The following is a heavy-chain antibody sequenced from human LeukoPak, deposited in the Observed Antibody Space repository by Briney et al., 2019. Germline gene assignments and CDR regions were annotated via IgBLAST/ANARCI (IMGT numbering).Heavy chain of an antibody. V-gene: IGHV3-7*01. CDR2: IKQDGSEK. CDR3: ARSRSGGY. D-gene: IGHD3-10*01. CDR1: GFTFSIYW. J-gene: IGHJ4*02. Sequence: GGSLRLSCAASGFTFSIYWMSWVRQAPGKGLEWVANIKQDGSEKYYVDSVKGRFTISRDNAKNSLYLQMNSLRAEDTAVYYCARSRSGGYWGQGTLVTVSS.